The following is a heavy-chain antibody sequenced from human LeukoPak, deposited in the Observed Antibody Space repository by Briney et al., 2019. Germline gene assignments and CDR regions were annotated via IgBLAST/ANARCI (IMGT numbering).Heavy chain of an antibody. J-gene: IGHJ4*02. CDR1: GYTFTNYG. Sequence: ASVKLSCKASGYTFTNYGISWVRQAPGQGLEWMGWISAYNGNTNYTQKLQGRVTMTTDTSTSTAYMELRSLRSDDTAVYYCARADVSAARPGYWGQGTLVTVSS. CDR3: ARADVSAARPGY. D-gene: IGHD6-6*01. V-gene: IGHV1-18*01. CDR2: ISAYNGNT.